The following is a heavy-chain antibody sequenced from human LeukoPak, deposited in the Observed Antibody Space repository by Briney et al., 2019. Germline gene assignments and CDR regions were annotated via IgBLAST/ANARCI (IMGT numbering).Heavy chain of an antibody. V-gene: IGHV1-46*01. CDR3: ARGGLQWELLGNWFDP. CDR2: IYPRDGST. CDR1: GYSFTSNY. Sequence: ASVKVSCKASGYSFTSNYIHWVRQAPGQGLGWMGMIYPRDGSTSYAQKFQGRVTMTRDTSMSTVYMELSSLRSEDTAVYYCARGGLQWELLGNWFDPWGQGTLVTVSS. D-gene: IGHD3-3*01. J-gene: IGHJ5*02.